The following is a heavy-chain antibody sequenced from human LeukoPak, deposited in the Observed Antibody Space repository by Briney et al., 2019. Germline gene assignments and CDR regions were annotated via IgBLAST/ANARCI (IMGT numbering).Heavy chain of an antibody. CDR2: ISGSGGST. CDR3: AKNGVFGVVTSYYFDY. V-gene: IGHV3-23*01. J-gene: IGHJ4*02. D-gene: IGHD3-3*01. CDR1: GFTFSSYA. Sequence: PGGSLRLSCAASGFTFSSYAMSRVRQAPGKGLEWVSAISGSGGSTYYADSVKGRFTISRDNSKNTLYLQMNSLRAEDTAVYYCAKNGVFGVVTSYYFDYWGQGTLVTVSS.